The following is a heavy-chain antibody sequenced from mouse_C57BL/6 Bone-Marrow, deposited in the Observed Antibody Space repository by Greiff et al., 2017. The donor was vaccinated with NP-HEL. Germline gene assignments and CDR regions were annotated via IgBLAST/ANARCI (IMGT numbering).Heavy chain of an antibody. V-gene: IGHV3-6*01. J-gene: IGHJ2*01. CDR1: GYSITSGYY. CDR3: ARVYYYGSSYDDY. D-gene: IGHD1-1*01. CDR2: ISYDGSN. Sequence: EVKLMESGPGLVKPSQSLSLTCSVTGYSITSGYYWNWIRQFPGNKLEWMGYISYDGSNNYNPSLKNRISITRDTSKNQFFLKLNSVTTEDTATYYCARVYYYGSSYDDYWGQGTTLTVSS.